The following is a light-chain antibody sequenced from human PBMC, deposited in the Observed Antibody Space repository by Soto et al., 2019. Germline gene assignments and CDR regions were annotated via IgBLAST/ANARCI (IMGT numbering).Light chain of an antibody. J-gene: IGKJ4*01. CDR2: AAS. V-gene: IGKV1-9*01. CDR3: QQLNNYPPGV. CDR1: QGISSY. Sequence: DIQLTQSPSFLSASVGDRVTITCRASQGISSYLAWYQQKPGKAPKLLIYAASTLQSGVPSRFSGSGSGTEFTLTISSLQPEDFATYYCQQLNNYPPGVFGGGTKVEIK.